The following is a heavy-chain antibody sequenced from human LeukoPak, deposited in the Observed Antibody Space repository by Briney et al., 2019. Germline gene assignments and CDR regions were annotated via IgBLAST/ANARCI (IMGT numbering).Heavy chain of an antibody. V-gene: IGHV4-34*01. D-gene: IGHD1-26*01. CDR2: INHSGST. CDR3: ARSMGATRAFDY. Sequence: SETLSLTCAVYGGSFSGYYWSWIRQPPGKRLEWIGEINHSGSTNYNPSLKSRVTISVDTSKNQFSLKLSSVTAADTAVYYCARSMGATRAFDYWGQGTLVTVSS. J-gene: IGHJ4*02. CDR1: GGSFSGYY.